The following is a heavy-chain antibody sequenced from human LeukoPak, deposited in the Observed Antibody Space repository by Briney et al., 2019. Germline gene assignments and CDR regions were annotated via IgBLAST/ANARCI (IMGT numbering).Heavy chain of an antibody. J-gene: IGHJ6*02. D-gene: IGHD3-10*01. CDR2: IRSKSNNNAT. V-gene: IGHV3-73*01. CDR1: GFMFSDSP. CDR3: TGTIRGANFYGTNV. Sequence: GGSLTLSCAASGFMFSDSPMHWVRQAPGKGLQWVAHIRSKSNNNATAYGASVKGRFTISRDDSKNMLYLQMNSLKADDTAVYYCTGTIRGANFYGTNVWGQGTTVTVSS.